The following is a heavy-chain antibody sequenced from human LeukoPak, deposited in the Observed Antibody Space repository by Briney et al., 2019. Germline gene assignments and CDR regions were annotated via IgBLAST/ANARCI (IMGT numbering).Heavy chain of an antibody. CDR3: ARQKYDFWSDLVGRNGDAFDI. CDR2: ISSSSSYI. Sequence: GGSLRLSCAASGFTFSSYSMNWVRQAPGKGLEWVSSISSSSSYIYYADSVKGRFTISRDNTKNSLYLQMNSLRAEDTAVYYCARQKYDFWSDLVGRNGDAFDIWGQGTMVTVSS. V-gene: IGHV3-21*01. D-gene: IGHD3-3*01. CDR1: GFTFSSYS. J-gene: IGHJ3*02.